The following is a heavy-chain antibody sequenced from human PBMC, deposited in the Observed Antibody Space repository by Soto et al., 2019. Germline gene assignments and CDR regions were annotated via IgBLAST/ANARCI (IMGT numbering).Heavy chain of an antibody. D-gene: IGHD6-13*01. Sequence: PGWSLRLSCAASGFTFSSYGMHWVRQAPGKGLEWVAVIWYDGSNKYYADSVKGRFTISRDNSKNTLYLQMNSLRAEDTAVYYCARDREVAAAGSSYYYYGMDVWGQGTTVTVSS. J-gene: IGHJ6*02. CDR1: GFTFSSYG. CDR3: ARDREVAAAGSSYYYYGMDV. V-gene: IGHV3-33*01. CDR2: IWYDGSNK.